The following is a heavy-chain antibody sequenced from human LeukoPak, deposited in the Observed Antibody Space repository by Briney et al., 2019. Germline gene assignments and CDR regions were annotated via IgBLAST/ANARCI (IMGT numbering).Heavy chain of an antibody. CDR3: VLGSYCGGDCYALED. D-gene: IGHD2-21*02. CDR1: GYTFTSYG. V-gene: IGHV1-18*01. CDR2: ISAYNGNT. Sequence: ASVTVSCKASGYTFTSYGISWVRQAPGQGLEWMGWISAYNGNTNYAQKLQGRVTMTTDTSTSTAYMELRSLRSDDTAVYYCVLGSYCGGDCYALEDWGQGTLVTVSS. J-gene: IGHJ4*02.